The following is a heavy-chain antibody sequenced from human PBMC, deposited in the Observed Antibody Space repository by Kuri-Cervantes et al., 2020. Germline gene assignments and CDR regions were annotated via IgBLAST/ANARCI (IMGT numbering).Heavy chain of an antibody. J-gene: IGHJ4*02. CDR3: ARDLCSGGSCYFSYFDY. Sequence: ASVKVSCKVSGYTLTELSMHWVRQAPGKGLEWMGGFDPEDGETIYAQKFQGRVTMTEDTSTDTAYMELSSLRSEDTAVYYCARDLCSGGSCYFSYFDYWGQGTLVTVSS. CDR1: GYTLTELS. CDR2: FDPEDGET. D-gene: IGHD2-15*01. V-gene: IGHV1-24*01.